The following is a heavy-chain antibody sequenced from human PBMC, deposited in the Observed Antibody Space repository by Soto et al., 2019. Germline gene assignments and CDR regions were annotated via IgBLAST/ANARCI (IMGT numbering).Heavy chain of an antibody. V-gene: IGHV3-23*01. CDR3: AKEVCSGSYCYYYYGMDV. Sequence: PGGSLRLSCATSGFTFSSYAMSCFRQAPGNGLEWVSAISGSGGSTYYADSVKGRFTISRDNSKNTLYLQMNSLRAEDTAVYYCAKEVCSGSYCYYYYGMDVWGQGTTVTVSS. CDR1: GFTFSSYA. J-gene: IGHJ6*02. D-gene: IGHD1-26*01. CDR2: ISGSGGST.